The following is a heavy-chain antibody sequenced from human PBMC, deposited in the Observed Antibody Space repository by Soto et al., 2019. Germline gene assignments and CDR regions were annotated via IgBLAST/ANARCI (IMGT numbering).Heavy chain of an antibody. CDR1: GASIRSYY. Sequence: PSETLSLTCTVSGASIRSYYWSWIRQPPGKGLEWIGYIYYSGTTDYNPTLKNRVTISEDTSKNQVSLKLSSVTAADTAIYYCARGRDGILDYWGQGTLVTVSS. J-gene: IGHJ4*02. CDR3: ARGRDGILDY. CDR2: IYYSGTT. D-gene: IGHD1-20*01. V-gene: IGHV4-59*01.